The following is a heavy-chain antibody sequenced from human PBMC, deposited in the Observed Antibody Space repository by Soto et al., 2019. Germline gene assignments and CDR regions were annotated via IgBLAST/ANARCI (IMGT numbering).Heavy chain of an antibody. Sequence: SETLSLTCAVYGGSFSGYYWSWIRQPPGKGLEWIGEINHSGSTNYNPSLKSRVTISVDTSKNQFSLKLSSVTAADTAVYYCARGIVVVPAADWFDPWGQGTLVTVSS. CDR3: ARGIVVVPAADWFDP. D-gene: IGHD2-2*01. J-gene: IGHJ5*02. V-gene: IGHV4-34*01. CDR2: INHSGST. CDR1: GGSFSGYY.